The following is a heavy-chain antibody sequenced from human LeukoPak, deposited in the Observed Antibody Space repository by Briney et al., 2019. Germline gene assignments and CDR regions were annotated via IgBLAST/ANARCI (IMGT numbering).Heavy chain of an antibody. V-gene: IGHV4-61*02. CDR3: AIGIAARFDAFDI. J-gene: IGHJ3*02. Sequence: SETLSLTCTVSGGSISSGSYYWSWIRQPAGKGLEWIGRIYTSGSTNYNPSLKSRVTISVDTSENQFSLKLSSVTAADTAVYYCAIGIAARFDAFDIWGQGTMVTVSS. CDR2: IYTSGST. D-gene: IGHD6-6*01. CDR1: GGSISSGSYY.